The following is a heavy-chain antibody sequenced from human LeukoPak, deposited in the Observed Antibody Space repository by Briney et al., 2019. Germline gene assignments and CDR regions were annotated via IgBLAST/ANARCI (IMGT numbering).Heavy chain of an antibody. CDR3: ARAAHIAVAGPDY. Sequence: GGSLRLSCAASGFTFSSYAMHWVRQAPGKGLEWVAVISYDGSNKYYADSVEGRFTISRDNSKNTLYLQMNSLRAEDTAVYYCARAAHIAVAGPDYWGQGTLVTVSS. CDR2: ISYDGSNK. J-gene: IGHJ4*02. CDR1: GFTFSSYA. D-gene: IGHD6-19*01. V-gene: IGHV3-30-3*01.